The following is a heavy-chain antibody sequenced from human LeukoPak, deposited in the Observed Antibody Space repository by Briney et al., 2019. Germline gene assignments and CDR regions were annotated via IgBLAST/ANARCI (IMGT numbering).Heavy chain of an antibody. Sequence: SETLSLTCTVSGYSISSGYHWGWIRQPPGKGLEWIGSIYHSGSTYYNPSLKSRVTISVDTSKNQFSLKLSSVTAADTAVYYCARARVTFSLGSHYFDYWGQGTLVTVSS. D-gene: IGHD3-16*01. V-gene: IGHV4-38-2*02. CDR3: ARARVTFSLGSHYFDY. CDR2: IYHSGST. J-gene: IGHJ4*02. CDR1: GYSISSGYH.